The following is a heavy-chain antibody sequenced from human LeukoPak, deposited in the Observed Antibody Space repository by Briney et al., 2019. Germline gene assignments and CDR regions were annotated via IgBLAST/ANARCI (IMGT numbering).Heavy chain of an antibody. J-gene: IGHJ4*02. V-gene: IGHV3-23*01. CDR3: APRPFGEGLE. CDR1: GFTFTKYG. CDR2: VTDNGGST. Sequence: GGSLRLSCAASGFTFTKYGMSWVRQAPGKGLEWVSHVTDNGGSTYYAGSVKGRFTISRDNSKNTLYPQMNSLRAEDTAVYYCAPRPFGEGLEWGQGTLVTVSS. D-gene: IGHD3-10*01.